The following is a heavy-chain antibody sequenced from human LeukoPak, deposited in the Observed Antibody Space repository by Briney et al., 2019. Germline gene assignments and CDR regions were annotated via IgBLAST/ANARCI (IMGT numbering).Heavy chain of an antibody. CDR2: IYPGDSDT. V-gene: IGHV5-51*01. D-gene: IGHD1-1*01. CDR3: ARQDINSPPFDY. Sequence: GESLKISCKGSGYIFPNYWIAWVRQMPGKGLEWMGIIYPGDSDTRYSPSFEGQGAFSADKSITTAYLRWSRLQASDTAMYYCARQDINSPPFDYWGQGALVTVSS. J-gene: IGHJ4*02. CDR1: GYIFPNYW.